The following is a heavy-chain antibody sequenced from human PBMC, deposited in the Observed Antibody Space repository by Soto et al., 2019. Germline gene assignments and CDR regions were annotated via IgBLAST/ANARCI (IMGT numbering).Heavy chain of an antibody. CDR1: GGSITSGGSF. V-gene: IGHV4-31*03. CDR2: TGYSGAT. D-gene: IGHD2-15*01. CDR3: ARGGASSKWFDP. Sequence: SETLSLTCTVSGGSITSGGSFWSWIRQHPGKGPEWIAFTGYSGATSYNPSLASRVTISADTYKSQFSLNLRSVTAADTAVYYCARGGASSKWFDPWGQGTLVTVSS. J-gene: IGHJ5*02.